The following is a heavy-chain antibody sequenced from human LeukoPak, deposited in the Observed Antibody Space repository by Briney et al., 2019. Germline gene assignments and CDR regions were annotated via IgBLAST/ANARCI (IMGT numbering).Heavy chain of an antibody. CDR3: AKDLIVVVHGAAFDI. CDR1: GFTFSSYW. CDR2: INSDGSST. J-gene: IGHJ3*02. V-gene: IGHV3-74*01. D-gene: IGHD3-22*01. Sequence: GGSLRLSCAASGFTFSSYWMHWVRQAPGKGLVWVSRINSDGSSTSYADSVKGRFTISRDSAKNTLYLQMNSLRAEDTAVYYCAKDLIVVVHGAAFDIWGQGTMVTVSS.